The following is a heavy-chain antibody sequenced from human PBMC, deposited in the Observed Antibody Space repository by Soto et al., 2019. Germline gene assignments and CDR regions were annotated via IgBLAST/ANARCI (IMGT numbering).Heavy chain of an antibody. J-gene: IGHJ4*02. Sequence: SETLSLTCTVSGGSVSSGSYYWSWIRQPPGKGLEWIGYIYYSGSTNYNPSLKSRVTISVDTSKNQFSLKLSSVTAADTAVYYCARGRFIAAAGRLDYWGQGTLVTVYS. CDR3: ARGRFIAAAGRLDY. CDR1: GGSVSSGSYY. CDR2: IYYSGST. V-gene: IGHV4-61*01. D-gene: IGHD6-13*01.